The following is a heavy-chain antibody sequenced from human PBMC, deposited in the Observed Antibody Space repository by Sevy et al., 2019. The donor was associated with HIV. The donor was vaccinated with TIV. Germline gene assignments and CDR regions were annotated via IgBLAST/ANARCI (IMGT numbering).Heavy chain of an antibody. J-gene: IGHJ4*02. Sequence: SETLSLTCTVSGGSISSYYCSWIRQPPGEGLEWIGYIYYSGSTNYNPSLKSRVTISLDTSKNQFSLKLSSVTAADTAVYYCARQRDHYDSSLGYWGQGTLVTVSS. CDR2: IYYSGST. CDR1: GGSISSYY. D-gene: IGHD3-22*01. CDR3: ARQRDHYDSSLGY. V-gene: IGHV4-59*01.